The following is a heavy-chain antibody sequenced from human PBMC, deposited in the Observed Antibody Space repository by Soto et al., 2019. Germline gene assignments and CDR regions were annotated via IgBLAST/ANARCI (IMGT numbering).Heavy chain of an antibody. D-gene: IGHD5-12*01. CDR1: GYTFTSYA. J-gene: IGHJ6*02. V-gene: IGHV1-3*01. CDR2: INAGNGNT. Sequence: ASVKVSCKASGYTFTSYAMHWVRQAPGQRLEWMGWINAGNGNTKYSQKFQGRVTITSDTSASTAYMELSSLRSEDTAVYYCARFRGKLRFNYYYGMDVWGQGTTVTVSS. CDR3: ARFRGKLRFNYYYGMDV.